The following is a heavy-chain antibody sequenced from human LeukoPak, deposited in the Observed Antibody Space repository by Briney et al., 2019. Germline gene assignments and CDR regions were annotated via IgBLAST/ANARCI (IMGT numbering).Heavy chain of an antibody. V-gene: IGHV3-21*01. CDR1: GFTFSSYS. D-gene: IGHD3-9*01. Sequence: GGSLRLSCAASGFTFSSYSMNWVRQAPGKGLECVSSISSSSSYIYYADSLKGRFTISRDNAKNFLYLQMNSLRAEDTAVYYCARDTSDWLLFTPFDYWGQGTLVTVSS. CDR2: ISSSSSYI. CDR3: ARDTSDWLLFTPFDY. J-gene: IGHJ4*02.